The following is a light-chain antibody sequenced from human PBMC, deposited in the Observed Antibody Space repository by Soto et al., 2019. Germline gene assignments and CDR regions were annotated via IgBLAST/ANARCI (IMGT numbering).Light chain of an antibody. CDR2: GAS. V-gene: IGKV3-15*01. CDR3: QQYNSWPPNT. CDR1: QSVSGK. J-gene: IGKJ3*01. Sequence: EIVMTQSPATLSVSPGERATLSCRASQSVSGKLAWYQQKPGQAPRLLIYGASTRATGVPARFSGSGSGTDFTPTISSLQSADFAVYYCQQYNSWPPNTFGPGTKVDV.